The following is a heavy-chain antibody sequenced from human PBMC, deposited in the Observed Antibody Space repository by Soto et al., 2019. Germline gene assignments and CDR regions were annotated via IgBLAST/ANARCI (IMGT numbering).Heavy chain of an antibody. CDR1: GFTFSTYA. CDR3: ARDKSPYSSGWHNRHFDY. CDR2: ISYDGSNK. Sequence: QVQLVESGGGVVQPGRSLRLSCAASGFTFSTYAMHWVRQAPGKGLEWVAVISYDGSNKYYADSVKGRFTITRDNSKNSLYMQMNSLRAEATAVYYCARDKSPYSSGWHNRHFDYWGQGTLVTDSS. J-gene: IGHJ4*02. V-gene: IGHV3-30-3*01. D-gene: IGHD6-19*01.